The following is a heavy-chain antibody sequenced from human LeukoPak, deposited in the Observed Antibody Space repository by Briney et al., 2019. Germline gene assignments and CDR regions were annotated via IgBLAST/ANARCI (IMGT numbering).Heavy chain of an antibody. Sequence: SETLSLTCTVSGGSISSCYWSWIRQPPGKGLEWIGYIYYSGSTNYNPSLKSRVTISVDTSKNQFSLKLSSVTAADTAVYYCARVTNFWSGYPRPGYFDYWGQGTLVTVSS. CDR1: GGSISSCY. D-gene: IGHD3-3*01. J-gene: IGHJ4*02. CDR2: IYYSGST. V-gene: IGHV4-59*01. CDR3: ARVTNFWSGYPRPGYFDY.